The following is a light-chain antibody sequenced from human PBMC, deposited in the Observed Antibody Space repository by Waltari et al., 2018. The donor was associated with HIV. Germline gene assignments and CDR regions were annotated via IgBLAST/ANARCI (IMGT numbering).Light chain of an antibody. CDR1: QSVSNN. CDR2: GAS. CDR3: QQFNSWPVT. Sequence: EIVMTQSPATLSVSPGEGATLSCRASQSVSNNLAWYQQKPGQPPRLLIYGASIRATGIPARFSGSGSGTEFILTITVVHSEDFAVYYCQQFNSWPVTFGQGTRLDI. J-gene: IGKJ5*01. V-gene: IGKV3D-15*03.